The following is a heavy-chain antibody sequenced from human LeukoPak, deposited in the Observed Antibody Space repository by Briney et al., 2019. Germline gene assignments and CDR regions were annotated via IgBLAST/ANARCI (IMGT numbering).Heavy chain of an antibody. J-gene: IGHJ5*02. CDR3: ARGGSGSYFSWLDP. CDR1: GYTFTGYY. Sequence: ASVKVSCKASGYTFTGYYIHWVRQAPGQGLECMGWINPNSGGTNYAQKFQGRVTMTRDTSISTAYMELNRLRSDDTAVYYCARGGSGSYFSWLDPWGQGTLDTVSS. V-gene: IGHV1-2*02. D-gene: IGHD3-10*01. CDR2: INPNSGGT.